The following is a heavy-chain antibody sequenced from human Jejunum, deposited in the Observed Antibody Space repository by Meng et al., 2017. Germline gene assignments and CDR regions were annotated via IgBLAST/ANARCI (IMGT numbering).Heavy chain of an antibody. CDR2: IFYSGTT. V-gene: IGHV4-39*07. CDR1: GGSISTAGYY. Sequence: QRPVPGAGPGLGNPSETLSLPCAVSGGSISTAGYYWGWIRQSPGKGLEWIGSIFYSGTTYYNPSLKSRVTISIDTSKNQFSLKMNSVTAADTAVYYCARDTAGFGPWGQGTLVTVSS. D-gene: IGHD6-13*01. CDR3: ARDTAGFGP. J-gene: IGHJ5*02.